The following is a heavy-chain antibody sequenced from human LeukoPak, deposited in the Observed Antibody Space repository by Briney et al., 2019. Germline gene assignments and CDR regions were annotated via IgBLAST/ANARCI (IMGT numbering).Heavy chain of an antibody. D-gene: IGHD1-26*01. CDR2: IGTAGDT. V-gene: IGHV3-13*01. Sequence: PGGSLRLSRATSGFTFSNHAMHWVRQASGKGLEWVSAIGTAGDTFYPGSVKGRFTISRENAKNSLSLQMNSLRAEDTAVYYCVRQQTPHGNFDYWGQGTLVTVSS. J-gene: IGHJ4*02. CDR1: GFTFSNHA. CDR3: VRQQTPHGNFDY.